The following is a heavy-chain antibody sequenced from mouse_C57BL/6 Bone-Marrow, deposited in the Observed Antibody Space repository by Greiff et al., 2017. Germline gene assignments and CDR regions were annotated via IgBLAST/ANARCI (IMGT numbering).Heavy chain of an antibody. CDR2: ISDGGSYT. CDR1: GFTFSSYA. V-gene: IGHV5-4*03. D-gene: IGHD2-3*01. Sequence: EVKVVESGGGLVKPGGSLKLSCAASGFTFSSYAMSWVRQTPEKRLEWVATISDGGSYTYYPDTVKGRFTISRDNAKNNLYLQISHLKSEDTAMYYCARGWLLRGAYWGQGTLVTVSA. CDR3: ARGWLLRGAY. J-gene: IGHJ3*01.